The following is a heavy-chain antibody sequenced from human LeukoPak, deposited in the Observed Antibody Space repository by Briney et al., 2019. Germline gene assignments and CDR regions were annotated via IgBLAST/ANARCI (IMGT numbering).Heavy chain of an antibody. CDR1: GFTFSSYG. CDR2: ISGSGGST. CDR3: ARSLWYYYGSGSYRGWYFDL. Sequence: PGGSLRLSCGASGFTFSSYGMNWVRQTPGKGLEWVSAISGSGGSTYYADSVKGRFTISRDNSKNTLYLQMNSLRAGDTAVYYCARSLWYYYGSGSYRGWYFDLWGRGTLVTVSS. J-gene: IGHJ2*01. D-gene: IGHD3-10*01. V-gene: IGHV3-23*01.